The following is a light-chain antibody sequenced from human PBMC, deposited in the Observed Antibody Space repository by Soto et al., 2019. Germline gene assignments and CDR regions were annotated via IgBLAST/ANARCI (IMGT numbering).Light chain of an antibody. CDR2: GAS. Sequence: IHMTHSPSTLSGSVLYRVSITCLASQTISSWLAWYQQKPGKAPKLLIYGASGLQNGVPSRFSGSGSGTDFTLTISGLQPEDFATYFCLQDFNYPWTFGQGTKVDIK. CDR1: QTISSW. CDR3: LQDFNYPWT. J-gene: IGKJ1*01. V-gene: IGKV1-6*01.